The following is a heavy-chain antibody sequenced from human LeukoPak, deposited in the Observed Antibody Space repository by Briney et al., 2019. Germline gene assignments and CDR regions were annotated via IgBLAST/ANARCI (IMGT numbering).Heavy chain of an antibody. V-gene: IGHV4-34*01. D-gene: IGHD6-13*01. CDR3: ARLDSSSWYDY. J-gene: IGHJ4*02. CDR2: INHSGST. CDR1: GGSFSGYY. Sequence: KPSETLSLTCAVYGGSFSGYYWSWIRQPPGKGLEWIGEINHSGSTNYNPSLKSRVTISVDTSKNQFSLKLSSVTAADTAVYYCARLDSSSWYDYWGQGTLVTVSS.